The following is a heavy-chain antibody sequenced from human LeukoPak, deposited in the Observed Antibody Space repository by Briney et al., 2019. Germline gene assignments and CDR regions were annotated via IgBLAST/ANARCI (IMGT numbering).Heavy chain of an antibody. CDR1: GFTFSSSG. V-gene: IGHV3-30*03. J-gene: IGHJ4*02. D-gene: IGHD3-10*01. CDR2: ISYDGSNK. CDR3: ARLLWFGELFSY. Sequence: GGSLRLSCAASGFTFSSSGMHWVRQAPGKGLEWVSVISYDGSNKFYADSVKGRFTISRDNSKNTLYLQMNSLRAEDTAVYYCARLLWFGELFSYWGQGTLVTVSS.